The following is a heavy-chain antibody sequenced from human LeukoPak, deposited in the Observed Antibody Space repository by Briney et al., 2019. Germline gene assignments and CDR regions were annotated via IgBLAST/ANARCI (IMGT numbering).Heavy chain of an antibody. CDR3: ARERLELMGVSWWFDP. CDR2: IHYSGST. D-gene: IGHD1-1*01. CDR1: GGTISSYY. V-gene: IGHV4-59*12. Sequence: SETLSLTCTVSGGTISSYYWNWIRQPPGKGLEWIGYIHYSGSTNYNPSLKSRVTMSLDTSKNQFSLKLTSVTAADTAVYYCARERLELMGVSWWFDPWGQGTLVTVSS. J-gene: IGHJ5*02.